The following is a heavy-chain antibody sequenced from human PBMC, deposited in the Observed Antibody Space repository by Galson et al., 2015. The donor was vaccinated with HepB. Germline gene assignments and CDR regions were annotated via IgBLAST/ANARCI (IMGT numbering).Heavy chain of an antibody. Sequence: SVKVSCKASGYTFTSYDINWVRQATGQGLEWMGWMNPNSGNTGYAQKFQGRVTMTRNTSISTAYMELSSLRSEDTAVYYCARGLSSRYHDFWSGYSGESYYYYYYGMDVWGQGTTVTVSS. D-gene: IGHD3-3*01. J-gene: IGHJ6*02. CDR2: MNPNSGNT. CDR1: GYTFTSYD. V-gene: IGHV1-8*01. CDR3: ARGLSSRYHDFWSGYSGESYYYYYYGMDV.